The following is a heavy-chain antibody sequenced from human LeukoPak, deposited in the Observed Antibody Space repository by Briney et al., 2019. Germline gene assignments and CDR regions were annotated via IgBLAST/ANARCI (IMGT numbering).Heavy chain of an antibody. J-gene: IGHJ4*02. Sequence: PGSSLIFSSACTGFIYSNCAMHGVRQAPEKRLEWGALFSYDGTTQRYADSVTGRFTISRDNSKNSLYLQMNSLRTEDTAVYYCAKAKDGFSGYDYLFDYWGRRTVVSVSS. CDR3: AKAKDGFSGYDYLFDY. V-gene: IGHV3-30-3*01. CDR2: FSYDGTTQ. D-gene: IGHD5-12*01. CDR1: GFIYSNCA.